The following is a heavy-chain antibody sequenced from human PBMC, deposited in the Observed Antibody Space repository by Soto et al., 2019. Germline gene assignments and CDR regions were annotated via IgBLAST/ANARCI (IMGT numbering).Heavy chain of an antibody. CDR2: IYYSGST. Sequence: PSETLPLTCTVSGGSIISYYCRWIRQHPGKGLEWIGYIYYSGSTNYNPSLKSRVTISVDTSKNQFSLKLSSVTAADTAVYYCARSGYYVFWSDYYPPGGDDYYYMDVWGKGTTVTVSS. CDR3: ARSGYYVFWSDYYPPGGDDYYYMDV. V-gene: IGHV4-59*08. CDR1: GGSIISYY. J-gene: IGHJ6*03. D-gene: IGHD3-3*01.